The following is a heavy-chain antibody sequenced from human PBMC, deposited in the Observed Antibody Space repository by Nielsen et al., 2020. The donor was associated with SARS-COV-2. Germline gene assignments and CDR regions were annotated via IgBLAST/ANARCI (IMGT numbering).Heavy chain of an antibody. CDR2: IYYSGST. CDR1: GGSISSGGYY. J-gene: IGHJ4*02. V-gene: IGHV4-31*11. Sequence: SETLSLTCAVYGGSISSGGYYWSWIRQHPGKGLEWIGYIYYSGSTYYNPSLKSRVTISVDTSKNQFSLKLSSVTAADTAVYYCARGAAAGYFDYWGQGTLVTVSS. CDR3: ARGAAAGYFDY. D-gene: IGHD6-13*01.